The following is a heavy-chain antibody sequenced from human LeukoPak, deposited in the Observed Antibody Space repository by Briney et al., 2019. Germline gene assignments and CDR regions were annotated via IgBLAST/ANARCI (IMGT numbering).Heavy chain of an antibody. CDR2: ISGSGDRT. V-gene: IGHV3-23*01. CDR3: AKVLGPVARGYMDV. CDR1: GFTFSIYA. Sequence: GGSLRLSCAASGFTFSIYAMTGVRQAPGKGLEGVSSISGSGDRTYHGDSVKGRFTISRDNSKNTLYLQMDTLRAEDTAVYYCAKVLGPVARGYMDVWGKGPPVTVSS. J-gene: IGHJ6*03. D-gene: IGHD2-2*01.